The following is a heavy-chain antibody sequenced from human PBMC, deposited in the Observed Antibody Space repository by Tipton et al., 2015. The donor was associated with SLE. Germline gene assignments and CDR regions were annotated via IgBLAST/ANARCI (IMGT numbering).Heavy chain of an antibody. CDR2: FYPGGST. D-gene: IGHD3-16*02. J-gene: IGHJ3*02. CDR3: ARSNYDYIWGSYRASAAADAFDI. CDR1: GGSITSRSYL. Sequence: TLSLTCTVSGGSITSRSYLWGWIRQPAGRGLEWIGRFYPGGSTNYNPSLKSRVTISVDTSKNQFSLKLSSVTAADTAVYYCARSNYDYIWGSYRASAAADAFDIWGQGTMVTVSS. V-gene: IGHV4-61*02.